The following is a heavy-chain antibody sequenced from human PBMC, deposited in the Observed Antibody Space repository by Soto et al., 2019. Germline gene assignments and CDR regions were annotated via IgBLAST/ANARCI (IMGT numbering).Heavy chain of an antibody. CDR3: ARDSGYVETEMPLGAFQH. D-gene: IGHD6-25*01. CDR2: INAGNGNT. J-gene: IGHJ1*01. CDR1: GYTFTSYG. V-gene: IGHV1-3*01. Sequence: ASVKASCKAPGYTFTSYGISWVRQAHGQRLEWMGWINAGNGNTKYSQKFQGRVTITRDTSASTAYMELSSLRSEDTAVYHCARDSGYVETEMPLGAFQHWGQGTLVTVSS.